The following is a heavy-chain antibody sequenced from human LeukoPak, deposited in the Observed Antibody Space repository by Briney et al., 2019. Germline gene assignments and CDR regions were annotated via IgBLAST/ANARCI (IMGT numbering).Heavy chain of an antibody. Sequence: SVKVSCKASGGTFSSYAISWVRQAPGQGLEWMGGIIPIFGTANYAQKFQGRVTITTDESTSTAYMELSSLRSEDTDVYYCARETRGWLQPGYFDYWGQGTLVTVSS. CDR2: IIPIFGTA. V-gene: IGHV1-69*05. CDR1: GGTFSSYA. J-gene: IGHJ4*02. D-gene: IGHD5-24*01. CDR3: ARETRGWLQPGYFDY.